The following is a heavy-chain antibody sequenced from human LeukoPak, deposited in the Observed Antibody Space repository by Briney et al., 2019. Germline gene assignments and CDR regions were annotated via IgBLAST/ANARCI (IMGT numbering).Heavy chain of an antibody. CDR3: ARVAPIAAAGFDY. CDR2: ISSSSSTI. D-gene: IGHD6-13*01. J-gene: IGHJ4*02. CDR1: GFTFSSYS. V-gene: IGHV3-48*04. Sequence: GGSLRLSFAASGFTFSSYSMNWVRQAPGKGLEWVSYISSSSSTIYYADSVKGRFTISRDNAKNSLYLQMNSLRAEDTAVYYCARVAPIAAAGFDYWGQGTLVTVSS.